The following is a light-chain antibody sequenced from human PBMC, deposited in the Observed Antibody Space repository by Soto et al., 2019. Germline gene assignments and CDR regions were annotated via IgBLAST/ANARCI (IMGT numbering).Light chain of an antibody. CDR3: QQYGSSPRLT. CDR1: QSVSSSY. Sequence: EIVLTQSPGILSLSPGERGTLSCRASQSVSSSYLAWYQQKPGQAPRLLIYGGFSRATGIPDRFSGSGSGTDFTLTISRLEPEDFAVYYCQQYGSSPRLTLGGGTKVDTK. CDR2: GGF. V-gene: IGKV3-20*01. J-gene: IGKJ4*01.